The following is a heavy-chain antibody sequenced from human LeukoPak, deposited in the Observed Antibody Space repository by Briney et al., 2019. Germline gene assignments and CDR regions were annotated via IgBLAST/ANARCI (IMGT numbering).Heavy chain of an antibody. V-gene: IGHV3-23*01. D-gene: IGHD4-17*01. CDR2: ISGSGGST. Sequence: GGSLRLSCAASGFTFSSYAMSWVRQAPGKGLEWVSAISGSGGSTYYADSVKGRFTVSRDNSKNTLYLQMNSLRAEDTAVYYCAKDLGYGDYEDYWGQGTLVTVSS. CDR1: GFTFSSYA. CDR3: AKDLGYGDYEDY. J-gene: IGHJ4*02.